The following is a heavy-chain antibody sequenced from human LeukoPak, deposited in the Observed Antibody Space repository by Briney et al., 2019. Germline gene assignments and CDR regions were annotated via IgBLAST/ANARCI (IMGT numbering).Heavy chain of an antibody. CDR3: ARSAYYYDSNRGSYFDY. D-gene: IGHD3-22*01. CDR1: GGSINTYY. Sequence: SETLSLTCNVSGGSINTYYWSWVRQPPGRGLEWIGYIYYSGSTNYNPSLKSRVTISVDTSKNQFSLRLSSVTAADTAVYYCARSAYYYDSNRGSYFDYWGQGTLVTVSS. J-gene: IGHJ4*02. V-gene: IGHV4-59*08. CDR2: IYYSGST.